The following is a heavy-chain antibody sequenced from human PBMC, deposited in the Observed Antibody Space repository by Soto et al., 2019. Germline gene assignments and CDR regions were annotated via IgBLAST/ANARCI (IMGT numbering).Heavy chain of an antibody. CDR3: VTGLEPATTGEWFDP. V-gene: IGHV4-34*01. CDR2: INHSGST. CDR1: GGSFSGYY. J-gene: IGHJ5*02. Sequence: PSETLSLTCAVYGGSFSGYYWSWIRQPPGKGLEWIGEINHSGSTNYNPSLKSRVTISVDTSKNQFSLKLSSVTAADAAVYYCVTGLEPATTGEWFDPWGQGNLVTVSS. D-gene: IGHD1-26*01.